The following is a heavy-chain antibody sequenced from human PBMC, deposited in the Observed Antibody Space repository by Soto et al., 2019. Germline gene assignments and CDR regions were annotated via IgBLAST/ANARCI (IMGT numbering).Heavy chain of an antibody. CDR1: GGSISSGGYS. J-gene: IGHJ4*02. D-gene: IGHD5-12*01. V-gene: IGHV4-30-2*01. CDR2: IYHSGST. CDR3: AAGGGLPRYY. Sequence: QLQLQESGSGLVKLSKTLSLTCAVSGGSISSGGYSWSWIRQPPGKGLEWIGYIYHSGSTYYNPSLKIRVTISVDRSKNQFSLKLSSVTAADTAVYYCAAGGGLPRYYWGQGTLATVSS.